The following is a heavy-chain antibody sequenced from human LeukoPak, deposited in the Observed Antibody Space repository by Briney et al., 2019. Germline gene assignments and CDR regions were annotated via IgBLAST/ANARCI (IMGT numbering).Heavy chain of an antibody. Sequence: GGSLRLSCAASGFAFSSYGIHWVRQVPGKGLEWVSFISYDGTNKYYTDSVKGRFTISRDNAKNTLYLQMNRLRAEDTAVYYCAKATGATVYNAFDIWGQGTMVTVSS. J-gene: IGHJ3*02. D-gene: IGHD1-26*01. CDR1: GFAFSSYG. CDR2: ISYDGTNK. V-gene: IGHV3-30*19. CDR3: AKATGATVYNAFDI.